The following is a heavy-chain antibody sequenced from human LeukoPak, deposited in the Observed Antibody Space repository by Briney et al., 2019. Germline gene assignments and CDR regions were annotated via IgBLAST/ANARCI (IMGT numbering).Heavy chain of an antibody. CDR3: ARGNSATTTFDF. J-gene: IGHJ4*02. D-gene: IGHD4-17*01. Sequence: GGSLRLSCRASGFSVDSVFMNWVRQPPGKGLERVSFIMPGGHIDYTDSVKGRFTISRDSFKNTLSLQMNSLRVDDSAVYYCARGNSATTTFDFWGQGTLVTVSS. CDR2: IMPGGHI. CDR1: GFSVDSVF. V-gene: IGHV3-66*01.